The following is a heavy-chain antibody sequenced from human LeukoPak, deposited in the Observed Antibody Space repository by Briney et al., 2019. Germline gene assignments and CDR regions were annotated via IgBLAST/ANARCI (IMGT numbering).Heavy chain of an antibody. CDR1: GYTFTSYG. CDR3: ARCLGYCSSTSCYVGRCFDY. Sequence: ASVKVSCKASGYTFTSYGISWVRQAPGQGLEWMGWISAYNGNTNYAQKLQGRVTMTTDTSTSTAYMELRSLRPDDTAVYYCARCLGYCSSTSCYVGRCFDYWGQGTLVTVSS. CDR2: ISAYNGNT. V-gene: IGHV1-18*01. D-gene: IGHD2-2*01. J-gene: IGHJ4*02.